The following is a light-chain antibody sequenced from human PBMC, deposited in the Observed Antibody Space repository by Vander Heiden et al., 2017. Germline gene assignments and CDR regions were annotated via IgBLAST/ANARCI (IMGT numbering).Light chain of an antibody. CDR2: NNN. V-gene: IGLV1-40*01. CDR1: SSNIGTSYG. J-gene: IGLJ1*01. CDR3: QSYDNSLSGHYV. Sequence: QCVLTHPPPVSGAPGPRGTMSSTGRSSNIGTSYGVNWYRQLPGAVPNLVIYNNNNRPSGVPARSPGSKSGTSGSLAITGLQAEDEADYYCQSYDNSLSGHYVFGTGTKVIVL.